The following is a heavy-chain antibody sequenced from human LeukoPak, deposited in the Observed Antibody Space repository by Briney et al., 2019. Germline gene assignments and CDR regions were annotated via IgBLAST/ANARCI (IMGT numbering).Heavy chain of an antibody. CDR1: GFTFSSYA. CDR2: IYSGGST. V-gene: IGHV3-53*04. Sequence: GGSLRLSCAASGFTFSSYAMSWVRQAPGKGLEWVSVIYSGGSTYYADSVKGRFTISRHNSKNTLYLQMNSLRAEDTAVYYCARGGERDWFDPWGQGTLVTVSS. J-gene: IGHJ5*02. D-gene: IGHD2-21*01. CDR3: ARGGERDWFDP.